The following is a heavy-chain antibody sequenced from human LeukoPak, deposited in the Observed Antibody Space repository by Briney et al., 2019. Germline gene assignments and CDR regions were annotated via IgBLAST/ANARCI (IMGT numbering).Heavy chain of an antibody. V-gene: IGHV4-59*08. CDR3: ARARDDSSGYSRAPFDY. J-gene: IGHJ4*02. CDR2: IYYSGST. D-gene: IGHD3-22*01. Sequence: PSETLSLTCTVSGGSISSYYWSWIRQPPGKGLEWIGYIYYSGSTNYNPFLKSRVTISVDTSKNQFSLKLSSVTAADTAVYYCARARDDSSGYSRAPFDYWGQGTLVTVSS. CDR1: GGSISSYY.